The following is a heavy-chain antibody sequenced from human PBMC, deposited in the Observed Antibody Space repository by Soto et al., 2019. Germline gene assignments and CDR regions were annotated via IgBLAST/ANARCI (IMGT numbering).Heavy chain of an antibody. CDR3: ARGPTIVVVIPTFDY. D-gene: IGHD2-21*01. CDR1: GGSFSGYY. Sequence: QVQLQQWGAGLLKPSETLSLTCAVYGGSFSGYYWSWIRQPPGKGLEWIGEINHSGSTNYNPSLKSRVTISVDTSKNQFSLKLSSVTAADTAVYYCARGPTIVVVIPTFDYWGQGTLVTVSS. J-gene: IGHJ4*02. CDR2: INHSGST. V-gene: IGHV4-34*01.